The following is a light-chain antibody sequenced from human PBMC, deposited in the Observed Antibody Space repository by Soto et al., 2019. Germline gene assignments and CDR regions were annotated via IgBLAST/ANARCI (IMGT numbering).Light chain of an antibody. CDR2: QTS. J-gene: IGKJ1*01. CDR1: QYINTR. Sequence: EIVLTQSPASLSSFPGDIFTLSCRASQYINTRLAWYQHRPGQAPRLLIYQTSIRAAGIPARFSASGSGTDFTLTISDVQPEDFALYYCHQRQSWPRTFGQGTKVDI. CDR3: HQRQSWPRT. V-gene: IGKV3-11*01.